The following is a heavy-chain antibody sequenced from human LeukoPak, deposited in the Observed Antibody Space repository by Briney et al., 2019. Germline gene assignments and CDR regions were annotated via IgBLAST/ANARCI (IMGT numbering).Heavy chain of an antibody. CDR3: AREGYYDTSGASRAFDI. D-gene: IGHD3-22*01. J-gene: IGHJ3*02. V-gene: IGHV3-66*02. Sequence: PGGSLRLSCAASGFTVSNSYMRWVRQAPGKGLEWVSLFYSDDDTHYPDSVKGRFTISRDNSKNTLYLQMNSLRVEDTAVYYCAREGYYDTSGASRAFDIWGQGTMVTVSS. CDR2: FYSDDDT. CDR1: GFTVSNSY.